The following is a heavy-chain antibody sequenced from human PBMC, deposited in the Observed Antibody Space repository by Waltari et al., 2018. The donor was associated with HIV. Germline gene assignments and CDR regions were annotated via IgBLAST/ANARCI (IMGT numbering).Heavy chain of an antibody. CDR2: IDPDDSDS. CDR3: ARSPKYCSGGRCSYYYGMDV. CDR1: GYSFNTYW. J-gene: IGHJ6*02. D-gene: IGHD2-15*01. V-gene: IGHV5-51*03. Sequence: EVQLVQSGAEVKKPGESLKISCKGSGYSFNTYWIAWVRQMPGKGLEWLGIIDPDDSDSRYSPSFQVQVTISVDKSISIAYLQLKASDTAIYYCARSPKYCSGGRCSYYYGMDVWGQGTTVTVSS.